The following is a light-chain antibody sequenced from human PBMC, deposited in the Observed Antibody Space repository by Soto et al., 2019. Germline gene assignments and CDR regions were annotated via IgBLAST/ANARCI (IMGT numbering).Light chain of an antibody. CDR1: SSNIGNDY. CDR2: DNN. Sequence: QSVLTQPPSVSAAPGQTVTISCSGSSSNIGNDYVPWYQQFPGTAPKLLVYDNNKRPSGIPDRFSASRSGTSATLGITGLQNGDEADYYCGAWDRSRSAYVFGTATKLTVL. V-gene: IGLV1-51*01. CDR3: GAWDRSRSAYV. J-gene: IGLJ1*01.